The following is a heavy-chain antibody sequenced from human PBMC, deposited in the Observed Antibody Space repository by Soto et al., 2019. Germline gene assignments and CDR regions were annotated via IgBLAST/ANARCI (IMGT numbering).Heavy chain of an antibody. CDR1: GFTFSSYS. Sequence: EVQLVESGGGLVKPGGSPRLSCAASGFTFSSYSMNWVRQAPGKGLEWVSSISSSSSYIYYADSVKGRFTISRDNAKNSLYLQMNSLRAEDTAVYYCARPPNYYDSSGYYGYWGQGTLVTVSS. J-gene: IGHJ4*02. CDR3: ARPPNYYDSSGYYGY. V-gene: IGHV3-21*01. D-gene: IGHD3-22*01. CDR2: ISSSSSYI.